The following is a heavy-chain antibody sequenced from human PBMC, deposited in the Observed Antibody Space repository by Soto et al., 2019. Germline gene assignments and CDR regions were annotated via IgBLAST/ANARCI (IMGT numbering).Heavy chain of an antibody. Sequence: GGSLRLSCAFSGFIFGNYMMTWVRQAPGKGLEWVSTIRDGGESTYYADSVKGRFTISRDNSKNTLYLQMNSLRAEDTAVYYCARDPLWGTAMVLWYFDLWGRGTLVTVSS. CDR1: GFIFGNYM. V-gene: IGHV3-23*01. CDR2: IRDGGEST. CDR3: ARDPLWGTAMVLWYFDL. J-gene: IGHJ2*01. D-gene: IGHD5-18*01.